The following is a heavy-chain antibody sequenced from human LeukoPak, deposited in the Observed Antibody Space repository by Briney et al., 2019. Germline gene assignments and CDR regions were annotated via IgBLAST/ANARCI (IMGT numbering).Heavy chain of an antibody. CDR3: ARAYSSNWYDAFDL. Sequence: PGGSLRLSCVASGFTFSSSWMSWVRQAPGKGLEWVANIKGDGSEKYYVDSVKGRFTISRDNAKNSLYLQMNRLRAEDTAIYYCARAYSSNWYDAFDLWGQGTMVTVSS. CDR2: IKGDGSEK. V-gene: IGHV3-7*01. J-gene: IGHJ3*01. CDR1: GFTFSSSW. D-gene: IGHD6-13*01.